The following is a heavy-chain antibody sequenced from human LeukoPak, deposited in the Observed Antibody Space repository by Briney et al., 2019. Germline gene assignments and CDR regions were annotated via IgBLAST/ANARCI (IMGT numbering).Heavy chain of an antibody. CDR1: GFTFSGSA. Sequence: PGGSLRLSCAASGFTFSGSAMHWVRQASWKGLEWVGRIRSKANSYATAYAASVKGRFTISRDDSKNTAYLQMNSLKTEDTAVYYCTRRLWFGELLLDYWGQGTLVTVSS. CDR2: IRSKANSYAT. V-gene: IGHV3-73*01. J-gene: IGHJ4*02. CDR3: TRRLWFGELLLDY. D-gene: IGHD3-10*01.